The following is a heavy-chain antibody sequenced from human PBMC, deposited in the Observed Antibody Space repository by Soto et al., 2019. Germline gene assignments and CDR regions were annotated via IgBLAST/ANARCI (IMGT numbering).Heavy chain of an antibody. V-gene: IGHV3-15*07. J-gene: IGHJ6*02. D-gene: IGHD1-20*01. CDR3: TSVTSPRYFFYAMDV. Sequence: GGSLRLSCAASGFTFSNAWRNWVRQAPGKGLEWVGRIKSKTDGVTTDYAAHVKGRFTISSDDSKNKLYLQMNSLKTEDKAVSYCTSVTSPRYFFYAMDVWGQGTTVTVSS. CDR1: GFTFSNAW. CDR2: IKSKTDGVTT.